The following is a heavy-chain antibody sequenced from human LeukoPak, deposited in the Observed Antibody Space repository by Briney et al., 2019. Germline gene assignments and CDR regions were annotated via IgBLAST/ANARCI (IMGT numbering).Heavy chain of an antibody. Sequence: GGSLRLSCAASGFTVSSNYMSWVRQAPGKGLEWVSVIYSGGSTYYADSVKGRFTISRDNSKNTLYLQMNSLRAEDTAVYYCATEYSSSSGTIDYWAREPWSPSPQ. J-gene: IGHJ4*02. D-gene: IGHD6-6*01. CDR3: ATEYSSSSGTIDY. V-gene: IGHV3-53*01. CDR1: GFTVSSNY. CDR2: IYSGGST.